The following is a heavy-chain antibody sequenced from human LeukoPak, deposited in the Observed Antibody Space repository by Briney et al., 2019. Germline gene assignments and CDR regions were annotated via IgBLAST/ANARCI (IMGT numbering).Heavy chain of an antibody. J-gene: IGHJ3*02. CDR3: ARAHITQGVVDGFDI. CDR1: GGSIGSSSNDY. D-gene: IGHD3-10*01. V-gene: IGHV4-61*05. Sequence: SETLSLSCSVSGGSIGSSSNDYWTWIRQPPGNGLEWIGYIYDSGGTKYNPSLQSRGTISVDTSKNQFSLKLSSVTAADTAVYYCARAHITQGVVDGFDIWGQGTMVTVSS. CDR2: IYDSGGT.